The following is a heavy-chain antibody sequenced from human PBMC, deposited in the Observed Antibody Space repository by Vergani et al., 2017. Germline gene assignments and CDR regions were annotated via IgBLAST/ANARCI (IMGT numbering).Heavy chain of an antibody. J-gene: IGHJ6*02. CDR2: IYYSGST. CDR3: ARGPQYCSGGSCYGGGMDV. D-gene: IGHD2-15*01. Sequence: QVQLQESGPGLVKPSETLSLTCTVSGGSISSYYWSWIRQPPGKGLEWIGYIYYSGSTNYNPSLKSRVTISVDTSKNQFSLKLSSVTAADTAVYYCARGPQYCSGGSCYGGGMDVWGQGTTVTVSS. CDR1: GGSISSYY. V-gene: IGHV4-59*01.